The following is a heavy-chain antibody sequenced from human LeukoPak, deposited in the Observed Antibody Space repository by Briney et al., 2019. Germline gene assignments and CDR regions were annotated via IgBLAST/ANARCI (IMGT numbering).Heavy chain of an antibody. V-gene: IGHV4-39*01. J-gene: IGHJ6*03. CDR1: GGSISSSSYY. D-gene: IGHD5-12*01. CDR2: IYYSGST. CDR3: ARHARYRENYYYYYMDV. Sequence: SETLSLTCTVPGGSISSSSYYWGWIRQPPGKGLEWIGSIYYSGSTYYNPSLKSRVTISVDTSKNQFSLKLSSVTAADTAVYYCARHARYRENYYYYYMDVWGKGTTVTVSS.